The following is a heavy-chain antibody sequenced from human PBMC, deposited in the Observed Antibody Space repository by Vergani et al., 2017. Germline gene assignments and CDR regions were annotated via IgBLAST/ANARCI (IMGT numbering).Heavy chain of an antibody. CDR3: AKDHYDFWSGYPNHSPFDL. CDR1: GFTFDDYA. CDR2: ISWNSGSI. D-gene: IGHD3-3*01. J-gene: IGHJ2*01. V-gene: IGHV3-9*01. Sequence: EVQLVESGGGLVQPGRSLRLSCAASGFTFDDYAMHWVRQAPGKGLEWVSGISWNSGSIGYADSVKGRFTISRDNAKNSLYLQMNSLRAEDTALYYCAKDHYDFWSGYPNHSPFDLWGRGTLVTVSS.